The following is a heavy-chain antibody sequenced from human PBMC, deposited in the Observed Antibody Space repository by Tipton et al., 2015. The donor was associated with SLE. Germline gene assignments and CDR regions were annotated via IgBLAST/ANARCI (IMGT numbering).Heavy chain of an antibody. V-gene: IGHV4-34*01. Sequence: TLSLTCIVDGGSFSGYYWSWFRQSSGKGLEWIGETKHTGYTNYNPSFKSRVTISLDTSKEQFSLDLNSVTAADTAIYFCARAGAASGARWFDPWGRGIQVTVSS. CDR3: ARAGAASGARWFDP. D-gene: IGHD6-13*01. CDR1: GGSFSGYY. J-gene: IGHJ5*02. CDR2: TKHTGYT.